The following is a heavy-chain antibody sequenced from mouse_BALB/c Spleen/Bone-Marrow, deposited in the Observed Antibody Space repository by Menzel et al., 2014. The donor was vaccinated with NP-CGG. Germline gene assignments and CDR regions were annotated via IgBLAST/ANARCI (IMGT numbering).Heavy chain of an antibody. Sequence: VKLMESGPELVKPGASVKMSCKASGYTFTDYVITWVKQRTGQGLEWIGEIYPGSGSTYYNEKFKGKATLTADKSSSTAYMQLGSLTSEDSAVYFCARLDGNYRYAMDYWGQGTSVTVSS. CDR1: GYTFTDYV. J-gene: IGHJ4*01. V-gene: IGHV1-77*01. CDR3: ARLDGNYRYAMDY. D-gene: IGHD2-1*01. CDR2: IYPGSGST.